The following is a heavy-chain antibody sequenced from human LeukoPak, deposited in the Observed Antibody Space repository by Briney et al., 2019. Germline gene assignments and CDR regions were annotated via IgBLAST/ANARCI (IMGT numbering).Heavy chain of an antibody. Sequence: SVKVSCKASGGTFSSYAISWVRQAPGQGLEWMGGIIPIFGTANYAQKFQGRVTITADESTSTAYMELSSLRSEDTVVYYCARGPDYGDYILDYWGQGTLVTVSS. CDR1: GGTFSSYA. J-gene: IGHJ4*02. D-gene: IGHD4-17*01. V-gene: IGHV1-69*13. CDR2: IIPIFGTA. CDR3: ARGPDYGDYILDY.